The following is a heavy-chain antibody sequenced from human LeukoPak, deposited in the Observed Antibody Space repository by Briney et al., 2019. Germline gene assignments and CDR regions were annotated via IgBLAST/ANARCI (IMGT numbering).Heavy chain of an antibody. V-gene: IGHV3-23*01. D-gene: IGHD4-11*01. CDR1: GFTFSSYA. CDR3: AKALRRNYVGPPFDH. Sequence: GGSLRLSCAASGFTFSSYAMSWVRQAPGKGLEWVSVISSSDGSTYYAESVKGRFTISRDKSKNTLYLQMNSLRAEDTAVYYCAKALRRNYVGPPFDHWGQGTLVTVSS. J-gene: IGHJ4*02. CDR2: ISSSDGST.